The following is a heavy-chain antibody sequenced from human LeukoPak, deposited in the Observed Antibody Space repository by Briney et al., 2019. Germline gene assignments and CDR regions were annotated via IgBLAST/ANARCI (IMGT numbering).Heavy chain of an antibody. V-gene: IGHV3-21*01. Sequence: RAGGSLRLSCAASGFTFSSYSMNWVRQAPGKGLEWVSSISSSSSYIYYADSVKGRFTISRDNAKNSLYLQMNSLRAEDTAVYYCARDVPGDFGTPYFDYWGQGTLVTVSS. CDR3: ARDVPGDFGTPYFDY. CDR2: ISSSSSYI. CDR1: GFTFSSYS. D-gene: IGHD3-10*01. J-gene: IGHJ4*02.